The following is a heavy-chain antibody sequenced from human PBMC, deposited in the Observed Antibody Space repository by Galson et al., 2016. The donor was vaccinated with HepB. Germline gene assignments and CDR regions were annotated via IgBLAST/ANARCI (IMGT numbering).Heavy chain of an antibody. CDR3: ATYSGSTSWFDP. V-gene: IGHV1-46*01. CDR1: GYTFSSYF. J-gene: IGHJ5*02. CDR2: IKPSDGST. D-gene: IGHD1-26*01. Sequence: SVKVSCKAPGYTFSSYFMQWVRQAPGQGPEWMGIIKPSDGSTNYAQKFQGRVTMTRDTSSSTVYMELSSLTSDDTAVYYCATYSGSTSWFDPWGQGTLVTVSS.